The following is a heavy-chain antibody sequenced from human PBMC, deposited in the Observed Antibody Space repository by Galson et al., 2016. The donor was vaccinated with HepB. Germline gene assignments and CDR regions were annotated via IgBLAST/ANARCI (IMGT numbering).Heavy chain of an antibody. CDR3: ARWAYQSGNYRALDY. CDR2: INGNGGST. D-gene: IGHD3-16*02. CDR1: GFAFSTYA. Sequence: SLRLSCAASGFAFSTYAMDWVRQAPGKGPEWVSAINGNGGSTYYTDSVKGRFTISRDNSKNTLYLQMNGLRAEDTAVYSCARWAYQSGNYRALDYWGQGTLVTVSS. J-gene: IGHJ4*02. V-gene: IGHV3-23*01.